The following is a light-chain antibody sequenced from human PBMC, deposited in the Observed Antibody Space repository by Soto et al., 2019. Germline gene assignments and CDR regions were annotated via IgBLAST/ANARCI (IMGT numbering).Light chain of an antibody. Sequence: DIQMTQSPSTLSASVGDRVNITCRASQSISSWLAWYQQKPGKAPKLLIYDASSLESGVPSRFSGSGSGTELTLTISSLQPDDFATYYCQQYNSSPMYTFGQGTKLEIK. J-gene: IGKJ2*01. CDR2: DAS. CDR3: QQYNSSPMYT. V-gene: IGKV1-5*01. CDR1: QSISSW.